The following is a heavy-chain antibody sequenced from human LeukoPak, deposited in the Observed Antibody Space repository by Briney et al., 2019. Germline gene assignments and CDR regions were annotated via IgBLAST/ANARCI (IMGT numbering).Heavy chain of an antibody. CDR3: AKDVVPRDYGDTLNAYDL. Sequence: SETLSLTCAVSGGSLSGYYWSWIRQSPGKGLEWMGDIHHDGRTKYKSSFKSRITIFLVSSKNEVSLRLSPVTPADTALYFCAKDVVPRDYGDTLNAYDLWGQGTMVTVS. CDR1: GGSLSGYY. CDR2: IHHDGRT. D-gene: IGHD4-17*01. J-gene: IGHJ3*01. V-gene: IGHV4-34*01.